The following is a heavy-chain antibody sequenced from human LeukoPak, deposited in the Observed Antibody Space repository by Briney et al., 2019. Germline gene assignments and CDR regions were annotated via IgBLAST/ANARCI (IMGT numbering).Heavy chain of an antibody. CDR2: IYSGGST. CDR1: GFTVSSNY. V-gene: IGHV3-53*01. J-gene: IGHJ4*02. CDR3: ARVGSQATFDY. Sequence: GGPLRLSCAASGFTVSSNYMSWVRQAPGKGLEWVSVIYSGGSTYYADSVKGRFTISRDNSKNTLYLQMNSLRAEDTAVYHCARVGSQATFDYWGQGTLVTVSS. D-gene: IGHD1-26*01.